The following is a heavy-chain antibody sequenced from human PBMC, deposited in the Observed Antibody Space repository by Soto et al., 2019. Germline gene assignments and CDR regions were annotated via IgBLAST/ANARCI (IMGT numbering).Heavy chain of an antibody. D-gene: IGHD3-10*01. CDR2: IYWHIDGT. CDR1: GFTFNGHA. Sequence: EMQLVESGGGLVQPGRSLRLSCAASGFTFNGHAMHWVRQAPGKGLEWVSSIYWHIDGTAYADSVKGRFTISKDKAKNSLYLQMNSLRAEDTALYYCTGDVSPGGVDVWGKGTTVIVSS. J-gene: IGHJ6*04. CDR3: TGDVSPGGVDV. V-gene: IGHV3-9*01.